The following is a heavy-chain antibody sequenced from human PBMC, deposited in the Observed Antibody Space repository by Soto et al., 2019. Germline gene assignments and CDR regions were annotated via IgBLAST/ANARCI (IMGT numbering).Heavy chain of an antibody. CDR3: ARVFPVYDFWSGYYPDAFDI. Sequence: GGSLRLSCAASGFTVSSNYMSWVRQAPGKGLEWVSVIYSGGSTYYADSVKGRFTISRDNSKNTLYLQMNSLRAEDTAVYYCARVFPVYDFWSGYYPDAFDIWGQGTMVTVSS. D-gene: IGHD3-3*01. V-gene: IGHV3-66*01. CDR2: IYSGGST. CDR1: GFTVSSNY. J-gene: IGHJ3*02.